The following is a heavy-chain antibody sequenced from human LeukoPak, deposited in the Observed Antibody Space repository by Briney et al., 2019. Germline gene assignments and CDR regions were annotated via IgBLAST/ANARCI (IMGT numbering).Heavy chain of an antibody. J-gene: IGHJ4*02. CDR2: IHYKGST. V-gene: IGHV4-59*05. Sequence: SETLSLTCTVSGGSISSYYWSWIRQPPGKGLEWIGSIHYKGSTHYNPSLRSRVTISVDTSKNQFSLKLSSVTAADTAMYYCARHVGQWLWFFDLWGQGTLVPVSS. CDR3: ARHVGQWLWFFDL. D-gene: IGHD6-19*01. CDR1: GGSISSYY.